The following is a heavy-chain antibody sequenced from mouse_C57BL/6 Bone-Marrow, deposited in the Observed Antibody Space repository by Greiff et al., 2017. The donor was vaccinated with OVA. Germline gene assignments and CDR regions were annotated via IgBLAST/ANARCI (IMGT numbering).Heavy chain of an antibody. V-gene: IGHV7-1*01. CDR2: SRNKANDYTT. D-gene: IGHD3-2*02. J-gene: IGHJ4*01. CDR3: ARETAQATLDY. CDR1: GFTFSDFY. Sequence: EVQLVESGGGLVQSGRSLRLSCATSGFTFSDFYMEWVRQAPGKGLEWIAASRNKANDYTTEYSASVKGRFIVSRDTSQSILYLQMNALRAEDTAIYYCARETAQATLDYWGQGTSVTVSS.